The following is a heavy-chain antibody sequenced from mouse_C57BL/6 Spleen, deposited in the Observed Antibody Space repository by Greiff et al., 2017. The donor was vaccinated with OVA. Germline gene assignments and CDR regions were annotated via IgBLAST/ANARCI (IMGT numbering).Heavy chain of an antibody. Sequence: VQVVESGAELVRPGASVKLSCKASGYTFTDYYINWVKQRPGQGLEWIARIYPGSGNTYYNEKFKGKATLTAEKSSSTAYMQLSSLTSEDSAVYFCAWTIGVAMDYWGQGTSVTVSS. CDR1: GYTFTDYY. CDR3: AWTIGVAMDY. CDR2: IYPGSGNT. J-gene: IGHJ4*01. V-gene: IGHV1-76*01.